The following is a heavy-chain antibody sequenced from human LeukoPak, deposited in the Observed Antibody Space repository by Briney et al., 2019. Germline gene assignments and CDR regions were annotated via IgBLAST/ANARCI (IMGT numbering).Heavy chain of an antibody. J-gene: IGHJ4*02. V-gene: IGHV1-24*01. CDR1: GYTLTELS. CDR3: ATGGYSYDY. CDR2: FDPEDGET. Sequence: AXVKVSCKVSGYTLTELSMHWVRQARGKGSEWMGGFDPEDGETIYAQKFKGRVTMTEDTSKETAYMEMSRQRSEDTAVYYCATGGYSYDYWGQGTLVTVSS. D-gene: IGHD5-18*01.